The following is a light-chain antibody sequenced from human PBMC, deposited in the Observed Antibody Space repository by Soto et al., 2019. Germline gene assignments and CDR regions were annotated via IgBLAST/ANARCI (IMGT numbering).Light chain of an antibody. Sequence: EIVLTQSPDTLSLSPGERATLSCRASQSVSTNYLAWYQQKPGQAPRLLIYGASSRATGIPDRFSGSGSGTDFTLTISRLEPEDFVLYYCQQYGNSPATFGQGTTLEIK. J-gene: IGKJ2*01. CDR2: GAS. CDR1: QSVSTNY. CDR3: QQYGNSPAT. V-gene: IGKV3-20*01.